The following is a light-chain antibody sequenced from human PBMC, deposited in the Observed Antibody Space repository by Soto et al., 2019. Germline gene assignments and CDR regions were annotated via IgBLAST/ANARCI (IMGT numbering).Light chain of an antibody. CDR3: QQYNNWRT. Sequence: EIVLTQSPGTLSLSPGERANLSCRASQRVGSSYLAWYQQKPGQAPRLLIYDASNRATGIPARFSGSGSGTDFTLTISSLEPEDFAVYYCQQYNNWRTFGQGTKVDIK. J-gene: IGKJ1*01. V-gene: IGKV3-11*01. CDR1: QRVGSSY. CDR2: DAS.